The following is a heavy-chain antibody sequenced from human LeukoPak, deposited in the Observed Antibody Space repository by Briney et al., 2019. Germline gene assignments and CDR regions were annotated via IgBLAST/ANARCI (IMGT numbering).Heavy chain of an antibody. CDR2: INPNSGGT. CDR3: ARAGTYDYVWGSYRPPSYFDY. V-gene: IGHV1-2*04. Sequence: GASVKVSCKASGYTFTGYYMHWVRQAPGQGLGWMGWINPNSGGTNYAQKFQGWVTMTRDTSISTAYMELSRLRSDDTAVYYCARAGTYDYVWGSYRPPSYFDYWGQGTLVTVSS. J-gene: IGHJ4*02. D-gene: IGHD3-16*02. CDR1: GYTFTGYY.